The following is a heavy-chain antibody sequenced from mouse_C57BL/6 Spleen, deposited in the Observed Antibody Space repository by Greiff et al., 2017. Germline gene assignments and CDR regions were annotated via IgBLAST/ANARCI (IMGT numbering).Heavy chain of an antibody. Sequence: EVKVVESEGGLVQPGSSMKLSCTASGFTFSDYYMAWVRQVPEKGLEWVANINYDGSSTYYLDSLKSRFIISRDNAKNILYLQMSSLKSEDTATYYCAREYGIYGMDYWGQGTSVTVSS. CDR1: GFTFSDYY. CDR2: INYDGSST. CDR3: AREYGIYGMDY. D-gene: IGHD2-10*02. J-gene: IGHJ4*01. V-gene: IGHV5-16*01.